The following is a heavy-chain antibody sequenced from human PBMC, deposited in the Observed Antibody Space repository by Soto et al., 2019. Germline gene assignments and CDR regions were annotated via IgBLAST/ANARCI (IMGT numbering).Heavy chain of an antibody. J-gene: IGHJ4*02. D-gene: IGHD6-13*01. CDR1: GYNFDIYS. Sequence: GESLKISCNASGYNFDIYSIAWVRQMPGKGLEWMGIIYAGDSRTTYSPSFQGQVTISADKSVDTAYLQWSSLKASDSAMYFCARPKYSTSWYPFNLWGQGTLVTVSS. CDR3: ARPKYSTSWYPFNL. CDR2: IYAGDSRT. V-gene: IGHV5-51*01.